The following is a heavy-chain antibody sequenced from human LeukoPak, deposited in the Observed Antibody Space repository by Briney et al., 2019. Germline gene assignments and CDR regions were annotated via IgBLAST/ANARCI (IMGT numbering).Heavy chain of an antibody. Sequence: PGGSLRLSCEASGFSFRTYWMSWVRQAPGKGLEWVANTKQDGSEKYYVDSVKGRFTISRDNAKNSLYLEMNSLRAEDTAVYYCAKHVSGLRAFDIWGQGTMVTVS. D-gene: IGHD2-21*01. CDR3: AKHVSGLRAFDI. CDR1: GFSFRTYW. CDR2: TKQDGSEK. J-gene: IGHJ3*02. V-gene: IGHV3-7*01.